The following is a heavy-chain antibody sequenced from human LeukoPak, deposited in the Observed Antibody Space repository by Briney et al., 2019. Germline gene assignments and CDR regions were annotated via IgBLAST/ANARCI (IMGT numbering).Heavy chain of an antibody. D-gene: IGHD3-22*01. CDR3: ARHGIWLTAPYDY. V-gene: IGHV4-39*01. J-gene: IGHJ4*02. CDR1: GGSISGSSYY. Sequence: PSETLSLTCTVSGGSISGSSYYWGWIRQPPGKGLESIGSIYYSGSTYYNPPLKSRVSISVDTSKNQFSLKLTSVTTADTAVYHCARHGIWLTAPYDYWGQGTLVTVSS. CDR2: IYYSGST.